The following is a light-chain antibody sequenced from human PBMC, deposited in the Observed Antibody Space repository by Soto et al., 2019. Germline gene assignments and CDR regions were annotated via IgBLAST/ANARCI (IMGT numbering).Light chain of an antibody. CDR3: QQYNSYSKT. CDR2: TAS. V-gene: IGKV1-5*03. Sequence: DIPMTQSPSTLSASVGDRVTIACRASQNINSWLAWYQQKPGKAPKLLIYTASRLESGVPSRFSGSGSGTEFTLTISSLQPDDFATYYCQQYNSYSKTFGQGTKVEIK. CDR1: QNINSW. J-gene: IGKJ1*01.